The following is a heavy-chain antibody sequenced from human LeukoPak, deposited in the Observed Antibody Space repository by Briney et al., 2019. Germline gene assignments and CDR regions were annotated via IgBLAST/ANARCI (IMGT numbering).Heavy chain of an antibody. J-gene: IGHJ6*04. Sequence: SETLSLTCTVSGGSVSSGSYYWSRIRRPPGKGLEWIGYIYYSGSTNYNPSLKSRVTISVDTSKNQFSLKLSSVTAADTAVYYCARDEGKRVAGTSSYYYYGMDVWGKGTTLTVSS. V-gene: IGHV4-61*01. CDR3: ARDEGKRVAGTSSYYYYGMDV. D-gene: IGHD6-19*01. CDR1: GGSVSSGSYY. CDR2: IYYSGST.